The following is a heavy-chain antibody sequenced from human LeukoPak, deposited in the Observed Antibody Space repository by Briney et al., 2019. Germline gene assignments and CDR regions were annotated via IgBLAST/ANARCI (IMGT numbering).Heavy chain of an antibody. CDR2: TYTGGNS. CDR1: GFTVSSTH. J-gene: IGHJ3*02. CDR3: ARGGRGSAAVVAPRSFDI. V-gene: IGHV3-53*01. D-gene: IGHD3-22*01. Sequence: TGGSLRLSCEASGFTVSSTHMVWVRQAPGKGLEWVSVTYTGGNSYYAGSVQGRFNISRDISKNTLYLQMNNLRAEDSALYYCARGGRGSAAVVAPRSFDIWGQGTMVTVSS.